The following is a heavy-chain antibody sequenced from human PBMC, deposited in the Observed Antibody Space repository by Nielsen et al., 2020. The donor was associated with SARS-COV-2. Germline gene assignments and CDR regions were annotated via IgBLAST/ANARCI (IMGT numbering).Heavy chain of an antibody. CDR3: ASQIAAPNWFDP. J-gene: IGHJ5*02. CDR1: GYTFSSYA. D-gene: IGHD6-13*01. CDR2: IIPIFGTA. V-gene: IGHV1-69*06. Sequence: SVKVSCKASGYTFSSYAISWVRQAPGQGLEWMGGIIPIFGTANYAQKFQGRVTITADKSTSTAYMELSSLRSEDTAVYYCASQIAAPNWFDPWGQGTLVTVSS.